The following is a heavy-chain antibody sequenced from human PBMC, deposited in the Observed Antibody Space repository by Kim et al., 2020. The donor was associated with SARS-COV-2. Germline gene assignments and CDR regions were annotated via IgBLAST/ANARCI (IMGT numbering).Heavy chain of an antibody. CDR3: ARSTVTTPDFDY. V-gene: IGHV3-21*01. D-gene: IGHD4-17*01. Sequence: GGSLRLSCAASGFTFSSYSMNWVRQAPGKGLEWVSSISSSSYIYYADSVKGRFTISRDNAKNSLYLQMNSLRAEDTAVYYCARSTVTTPDFDYWGQGTLVTVSS. CDR2: ISSSSYI. J-gene: IGHJ4*02. CDR1: GFTFSSYS.